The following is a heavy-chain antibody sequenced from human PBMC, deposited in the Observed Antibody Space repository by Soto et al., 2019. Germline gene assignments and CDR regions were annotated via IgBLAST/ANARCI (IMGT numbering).Heavy chain of an antibody. CDR3: AAGSQYSSSCYLGSGMDV. CDR1: GFIFSKSA. V-gene: IGHV1-58*01. CDR2: IVVGSDNT. Sequence: QMELVQSGPEVRKPGTSVKVSCKASGFIFSKSALQWVRQARGQRLEWIGWIVVGSDNTNYAQKFQERVTITRDMSPSTAYMEWSSVRSDDSAVYYCAAGSQYSSSCYLGSGMDVWGQGTTVTVS. D-gene: IGHD6-13*01. J-gene: IGHJ6*02.